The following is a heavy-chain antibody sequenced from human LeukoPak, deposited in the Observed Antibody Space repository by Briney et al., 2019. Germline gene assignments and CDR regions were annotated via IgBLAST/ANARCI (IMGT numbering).Heavy chain of an antibody. CDR3: ARDRPVVCSSTSCYPRFDY. CDR1: GFTFSSYW. J-gene: IGHJ4*02. Sequence: TGGSLRLSCVASGFTFSSYWVHWVRQTPGKGLLWVSRINSDGSTTSYADSVKGRFTIPGDNAKHTLYLQMNSLRAEDTAVYYCARDRPVVCSSTSCYPRFDYWGQGTLVTVSS. D-gene: IGHD2-2*01. V-gene: IGHV3-74*01. CDR2: INSDGSTT.